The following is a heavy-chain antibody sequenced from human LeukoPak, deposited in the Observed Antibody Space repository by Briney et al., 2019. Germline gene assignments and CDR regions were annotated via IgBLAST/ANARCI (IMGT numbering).Heavy chain of an antibody. CDR3: ARCRGGSCYSFDYFDY. V-gene: IGHV1-2*02. Sequence: ASVKVSCKASGYTFTDYYIHWVRQAPGQGLEWMGWLNPNSGGTNYAQKFQGRVTMTRDTSISTAYMELSRLRSDDTAVYYCARCRGGSCYSFDYFDYWGQGTLVTVSS. CDR1: GYTFTDYY. J-gene: IGHJ4*02. D-gene: IGHD2-15*01. CDR2: LNPNSGGT.